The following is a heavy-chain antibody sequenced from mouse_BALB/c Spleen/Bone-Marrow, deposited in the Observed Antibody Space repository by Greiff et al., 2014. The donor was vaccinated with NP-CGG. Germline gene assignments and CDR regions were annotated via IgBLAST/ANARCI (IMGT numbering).Heavy chain of an antibody. Sequence: EVQRVESGGGLVKSGESLKLSCAASGFTFNNYGMSWVRQTPEKRLEWVATISGGGSYTFYPDSMKGRFTISRDNAKNDLYLQLSSLRSEGTALYYCARHAYYDQTEVSFVYWGQGTLVTVSA. CDR3: ARHAYYDQTEVSFVY. V-gene: IGHV5-9-2*01. J-gene: IGHJ3*01. D-gene: IGHD2-4*01. CDR1: GFTFNNYG. CDR2: ISGGGSYT.